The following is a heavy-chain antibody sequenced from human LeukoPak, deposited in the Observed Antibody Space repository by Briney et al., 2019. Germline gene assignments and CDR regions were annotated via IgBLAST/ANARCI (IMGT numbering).Heavy chain of an antibody. J-gene: IGHJ3*02. D-gene: IGHD6-13*01. CDR3: ARDIAAAPNAFDI. CDR2: INAGNGNT. V-gene: IGHV1-3*01. Sequence: ASVKVSCKASGYTFTSYAMHWVRQAPGQRLEWMGWINAGNGNTKYSQKFQGRVTITRDTSATTAYMELSSLRSEDTAVYYCARDIAAAPNAFDIWGQGTMVTVSS. CDR1: GYTFTSYA.